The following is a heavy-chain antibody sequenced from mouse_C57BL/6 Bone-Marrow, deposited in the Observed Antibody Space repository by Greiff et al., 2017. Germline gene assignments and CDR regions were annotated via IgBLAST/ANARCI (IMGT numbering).Heavy chain of an antibody. V-gene: IGHV5-6*02. D-gene: IGHD1-1*01. CDR2: ISSGGSYT. Sequence: EVMLVESGGDLVKPGGSLKLSCAASGFTFSSYGMSWVRQTPDKRLEWVATISSGGSYTYYPDSVKGRFTISRDNAKNTLYLQMSSLKSEDTAMYYCARDHHYGSSRYAMDYWGQGTSVTVSS. CDR3: ARDHHYGSSRYAMDY. CDR1: GFTFSSYG. J-gene: IGHJ4*01.